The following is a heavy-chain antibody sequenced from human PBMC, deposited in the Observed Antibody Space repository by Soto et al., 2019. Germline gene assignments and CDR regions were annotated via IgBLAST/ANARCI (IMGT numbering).Heavy chain of an antibody. Sequence: EVQVVESGGGLIQPGGSLRLSCEVSGFSVTANYSGGTTYYIDSEKGRFSISRDISKNTLYLQMNSLRAEDTAVYYCHGYGYWGQGTLVTVSS. J-gene: IGHJ4*02. CDR1: GFSVTANY. CDR3: HGYGY. CDR2: GGTT. D-gene: IGHD5-12*01. V-gene: IGHV3-53*01.